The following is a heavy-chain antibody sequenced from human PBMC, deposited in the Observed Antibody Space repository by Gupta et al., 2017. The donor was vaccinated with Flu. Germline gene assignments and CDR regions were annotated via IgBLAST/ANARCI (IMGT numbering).Heavy chain of an antibody. V-gene: IGHV3-15*01. CDR3: TTDSSGGITFDI. Sequence: EVQLVESGGGLVKPGGSLRLSWAASGFILSDAWMNWVRQAPGKGLEWVGRLKSHTDGGTTDYAAPVKGRFTISRDDSKNTLFLKMRSLKTEDTAVYFCTTDSSGGITFDIWGQGTMVTVSS. CDR1: GFILSDAW. D-gene: IGHD3-16*01. J-gene: IGHJ3*02. CDR2: LKSHTDGGTT.